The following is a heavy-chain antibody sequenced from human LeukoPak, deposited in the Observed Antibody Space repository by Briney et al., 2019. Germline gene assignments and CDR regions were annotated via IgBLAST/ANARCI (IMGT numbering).Heavy chain of an antibody. D-gene: IGHD3-10*01. CDR2: ISYSGST. CDR1: AGSISSYY. Sequence: SETLSLTCTVSAGSISSYYWSWLRQPPGRGMEWIGYISYSGSTNYNPSLKSRVTISADTSKNQVSLTLSSVTAADTAVYYCARHPELYFFDYWGQGTLVTVSS. CDR3: ARHPELYFFDY. J-gene: IGHJ4*02. V-gene: IGHV4-59*08.